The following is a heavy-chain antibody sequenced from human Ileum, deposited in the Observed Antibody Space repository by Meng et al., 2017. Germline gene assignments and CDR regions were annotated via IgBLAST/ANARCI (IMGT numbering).Heavy chain of an antibody. CDR2: VSGYSGQS. J-gene: IGHJ4*02. Sequence: QVQLVQSGAEVKKPGASVTVSCKASGYTITDYGISWVRQAPGQRLQWLGWVSGYSGQSHYAQRVQDRVAMTTDTSTNTAYMELRSLRSDDTAVYYCAKDSVATATQFDSWGQGTLVTVSS. V-gene: IGHV1-18*01. CDR3: AKDSVATATQFDS. D-gene: IGHD5-12*01. CDR1: GYTITDYG.